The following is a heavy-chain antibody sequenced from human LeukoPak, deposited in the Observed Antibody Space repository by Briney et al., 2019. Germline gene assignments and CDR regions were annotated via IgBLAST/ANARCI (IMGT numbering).Heavy chain of an antibody. CDR3: ANLGMTTVTT. CDR1: GHTFTSYG. D-gene: IGHD4-17*01. CDR2: ISAYNGNT. Sequence: ASVKVSCKASGHTFTSYGISWVRQAPGQGLEWMGWISAYNGNTNYAQKLQGRVTMTRDTSTSTVYMELSSLRSEDTAVYYCANLGMTTVTTWGQGTLVTVSS. J-gene: IGHJ5*02. V-gene: IGHV1-18*01.